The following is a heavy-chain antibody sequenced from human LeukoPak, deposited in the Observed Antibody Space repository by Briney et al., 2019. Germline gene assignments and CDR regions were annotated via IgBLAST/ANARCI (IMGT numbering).Heavy chain of an antibody. CDR1: GFTFGSYS. Sequence: GGSLRLSCAASGFTFGSYSMNWVRQAPGKGLEWVSYISSSSSTIYYADSVKGRFTISRDNAKNSLYLQMNSLRAEDTAVYYCAKDSSVTDYYYYYMDVWGKGTTVTVSS. D-gene: IGHD3-22*01. CDR3: AKDSSVTDYYYYYMDV. J-gene: IGHJ6*03. V-gene: IGHV3-48*01. CDR2: ISSSSSTI.